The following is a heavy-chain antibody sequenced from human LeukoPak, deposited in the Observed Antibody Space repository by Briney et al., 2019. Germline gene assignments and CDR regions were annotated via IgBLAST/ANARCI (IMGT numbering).Heavy chain of an antibody. CDR3: ARDVLLWFGECD. CDR2: IYHSGST. J-gene: IGHJ4*02. CDR1: GYSIGSGYY. V-gene: IGHV4-38-2*02. D-gene: IGHD3-10*01. Sequence: SETLSLTCTVSGYSIGSGYYWGWIRQPPGKGLEWIGSIYHSGSTYYNPSLKSRVTISVDTSKNQFSLKLSSVTAADTAVYYCARDVLLWFGECDWGQGTLVTVSS.